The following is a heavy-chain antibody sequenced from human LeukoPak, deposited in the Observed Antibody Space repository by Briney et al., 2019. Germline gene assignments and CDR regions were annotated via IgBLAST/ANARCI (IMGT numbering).Heavy chain of an antibody. Sequence: ASVKVSCKVSGYTLTELSMHWVRQAPGKGLEWMGGFDPADGETAHAQKFQGRVTLTEDTSTDTAYMELSSLRSEDTAVYYCAFLSWTDAFDIWGQGTVVTVSS. J-gene: IGHJ3*02. V-gene: IGHV1-24*01. CDR3: AFLSWTDAFDI. CDR1: GYTLTELS. CDR2: FDPADGET. D-gene: IGHD6-13*01.